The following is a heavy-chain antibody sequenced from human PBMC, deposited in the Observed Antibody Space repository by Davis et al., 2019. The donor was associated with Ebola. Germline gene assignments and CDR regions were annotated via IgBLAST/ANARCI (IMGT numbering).Heavy chain of an antibody. D-gene: IGHD3-10*01. V-gene: IGHV5-51*01. CDR1: GYSFTSYW. CDR2: IYPGDSDT. J-gene: IGHJ5*02. CDR3: ARLGYYYGSGSYSNNWFDP. Sequence: GESLKISCKGSGYSFTSYWTGWVRQMPGKGLEWMGIIYPGDSDTRYSPSFQGQVTISADKSISTAYLQWSSLKASDTAMYYCARLGYYYGSGSYSNNWFDPWGQGTLVTVSS.